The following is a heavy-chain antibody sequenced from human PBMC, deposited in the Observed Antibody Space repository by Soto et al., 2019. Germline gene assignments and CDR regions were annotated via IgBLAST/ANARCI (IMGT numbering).Heavy chain of an antibody. J-gene: IGHJ4*02. CDR2: IYGDNDK. V-gene: IGHV2-5*02. Sequence: QITLKESGPSPVKPTQTLTVTCTISGFSLSNSGVGLAWIRQPPGKALEWLALIYGDNDKRYSRSLKTRLTITKDPSTTPGVLTMSNMNLVDTATYYCAPVTLLDSGDYDQGTWHVVASWGQGTLVTVSS. CDR1: GFSLSNSGVG. D-gene: IGHD4-17*01. CDR3: APVTLLDSGDYDQGTWHVVAS.